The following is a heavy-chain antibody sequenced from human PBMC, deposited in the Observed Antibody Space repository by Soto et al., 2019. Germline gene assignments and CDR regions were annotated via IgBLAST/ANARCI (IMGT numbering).Heavy chain of an antibody. CDR3: AREGGLRFLEWLNYYGMDV. Sequence: SVKAGCKAPVYPLTSYYMHWVRQAPGQGLEWMGWINPNSGGTNYAQKFHGWVTMTRDTSISTAYMELSRLRSDYTAVYYCAREGGLRFLEWLNYYGMDVWGQGTTVTVSS. J-gene: IGHJ6*02. D-gene: IGHD3-3*01. CDR1: VYPLTSYY. CDR2: INPNSGGT. V-gene: IGHV1-2*04.